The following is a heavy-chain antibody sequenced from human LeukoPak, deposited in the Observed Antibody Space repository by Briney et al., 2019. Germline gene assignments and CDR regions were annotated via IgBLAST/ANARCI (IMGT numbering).Heavy chain of an antibody. Sequence: GASVKGSCKASGGTFSSYAISWVRQAPGQGLEWMGGIIPIFGTANYAQKFQGRVTITADESTSTAYMELSSLRSEDTAVYYCATRLYSSSSAWGQGTLVTVSS. CDR1: GGTFSSYA. CDR3: ATRLYSSSSA. J-gene: IGHJ4*02. CDR2: IIPIFGTA. D-gene: IGHD6-6*01. V-gene: IGHV1-69*01.